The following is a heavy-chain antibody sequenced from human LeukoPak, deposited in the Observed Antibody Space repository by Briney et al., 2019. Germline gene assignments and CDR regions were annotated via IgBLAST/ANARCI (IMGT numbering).Heavy chain of an antibody. V-gene: IGHV4-34*01. J-gene: IGHJ4*02. CDR2: INHSGST. CDR3: ARVGYDFWSGYPYYFDY. Sequence: PSETLSLTCAVYGGSFSGYYWSWIRQPPGKGLEWIGEINHSGSTNYNPPLKSRVTISVDTSKNQFSLKLSSVTAADTAVYYCARVGYDFWSGYPYYFDYWGQGTLVTVSS. D-gene: IGHD3-3*01. CDR1: GGSFSGYY.